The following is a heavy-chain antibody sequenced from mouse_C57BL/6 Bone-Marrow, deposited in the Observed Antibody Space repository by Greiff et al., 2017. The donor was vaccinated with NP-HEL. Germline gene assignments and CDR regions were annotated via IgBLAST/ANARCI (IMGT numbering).Heavy chain of an antibody. CDR1: GFTFSSYA. V-gene: IGHV5-4*01. Sequence: EVQGVESGGGLVKPGGSLKLSCAASGFTFSSYAMSWVRQTPEKRLEWVATISDGGSYTYYPDNVKGRFTISRDNAKNNLYLQMSHLKSEDTAMYYCARIYYAMDYWSQGTSVTVSS. CDR2: ISDGGSYT. J-gene: IGHJ4*01. CDR3: ARIYYAMDY.